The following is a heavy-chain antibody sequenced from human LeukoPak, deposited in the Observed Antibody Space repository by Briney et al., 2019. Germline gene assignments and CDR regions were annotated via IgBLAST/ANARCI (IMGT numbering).Heavy chain of an antibody. CDR3: ARATYYYGSSGYD. V-gene: IGHV4-31*03. CDR2: IYYSGST. J-gene: IGHJ4*02. CDR1: GGSISSGGYY. Sequence: SETLSLTCTVSGGSISSGGYYWSWIRQHPGKGLEWIGYIYYSGSTYYNPSLKSRVTISVDTSKNQFSLKLSSVTAADTAVYYCARATYYYGSSGYDWGQGTLVTVSS. D-gene: IGHD3-22*01.